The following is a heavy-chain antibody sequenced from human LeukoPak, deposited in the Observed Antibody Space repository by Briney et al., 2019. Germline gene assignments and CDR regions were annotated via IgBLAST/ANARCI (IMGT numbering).Heavy chain of an antibody. CDR1: GYTFTSYA. CDR2: INTNTGNP. CDR3: ASTLGSGWLNWFDP. Sequence: ASVKVSCTASGYTFTSYAMNWVRQAPGQGLEWMGWINTNTGNPTYAQGFTGRFVFSLDTSVSTAYLQISSLKAEDTAVYYCASTLGSGWLNWFDPWGQGTLVTVSS. D-gene: IGHD6-19*01. V-gene: IGHV7-4-1*02. J-gene: IGHJ5*02.